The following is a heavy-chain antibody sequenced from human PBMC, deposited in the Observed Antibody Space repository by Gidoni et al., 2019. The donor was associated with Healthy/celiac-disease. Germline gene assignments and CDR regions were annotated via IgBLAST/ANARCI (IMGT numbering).Heavy chain of an antibody. J-gene: IGHJ4*02. V-gene: IGHV4-31*03. CDR2: IYYRGRT. D-gene: IGHD3-16*01. CDR1: GGSISSGGYY. Sequence: QVQLQESGPGLVKPSQTLSPTCTVSGGSISSGGYYWSWIRQHPGKGLEWIGYIYYRGRTYYNPSLKSRVTISVGTSKNQFSLKLSSVTAADTAVYYCARDREGGADYWGQGTLVTVSS. CDR3: ARDREGGADY.